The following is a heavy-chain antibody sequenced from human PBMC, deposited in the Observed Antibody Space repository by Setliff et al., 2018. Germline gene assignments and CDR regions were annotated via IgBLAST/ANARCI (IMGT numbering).Heavy chain of an antibody. CDR1: GLTFSSYE. CDR3: ACPDILTGLFDY. CDR2: ISSSGSTI. V-gene: IGHV3-48*03. Sequence: LSLSCAASGLTFSSYEMNWVRQAPGKGLEWVSYISSSGSTIYYADSVKGRFTISRDNAKNSLYLQMNSLRAEDTAVYYCACPDILTGLFDYWGQGTLVTVSS. J-gene: IGHJ4*02. D-gene: IGHD3-9*01.